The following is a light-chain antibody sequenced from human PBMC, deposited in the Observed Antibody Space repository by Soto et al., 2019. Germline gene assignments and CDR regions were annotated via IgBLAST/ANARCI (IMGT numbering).Light chain of an antibody. V-gene: IGKV2-28*01. CDR2: LGS. Sequence: DIVMTQSPLSLPVTPGEPASISCRSSQSLLHSNVYNYLDWYLQKPGQSPQLLIYLGSNRASGVPDRFSGSGSGTDFTLKISRGEAEDVGVYYCMQALQTPWTFGQGTKVEIK. CDR3: MQALQTPWT. CDR1: QSLLHSNVYNY. J-gene: IGKJ1*01.